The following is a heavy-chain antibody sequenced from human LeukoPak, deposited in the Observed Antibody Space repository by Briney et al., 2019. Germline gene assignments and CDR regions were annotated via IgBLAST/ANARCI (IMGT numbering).Heavy chain of an antibody. CDR2: IWYDGSNK. CDR1: GFTFSSYG. CDR3: VREKSNEWDPHRGFEY. V-gene: IGHV3-33*01. J-gene: IGHJ4*02. Sequence: GGSLRLSCAASGFTFSSYGMHWVRQAPGKGLEWVAVIWYDGSNKYYADSVKGRFTISRDNSKNTLYLQMNSLRAEDTAVYYCVREKSNEWDPHRGFEYWGQGTLVTVSS. D-gene: IGHD1-26*01.